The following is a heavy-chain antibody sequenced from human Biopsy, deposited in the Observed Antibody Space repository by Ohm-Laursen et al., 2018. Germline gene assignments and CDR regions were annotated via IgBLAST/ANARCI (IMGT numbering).Heavy chain of an antibody. CDR1: GFTFSPYS. V-gene: IGHV3-21*01. J-gene: IGHJ6*02. Sequence: SLRLSCAASGFTFSPYSMNWVRQAPGQGLEWVSSISGSGSFIYFADSVKGRFTISRDNARNSLYLQMNSLRAEDTAVYYCGRGQTVAPGYYGMDVWGQGTTVTVSS. CDR2: ISGSGSFI. D-gene: IGHD4-17*01. CDR3: GRGQTVAPGYYGMDV.